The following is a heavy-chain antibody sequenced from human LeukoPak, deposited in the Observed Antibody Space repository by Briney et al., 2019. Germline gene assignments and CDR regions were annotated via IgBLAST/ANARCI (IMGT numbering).Heavy chain of an antibody. CDR3: AIAPEVEMAAAVDY. J-gene: IGHJ4*02. V-gene: IGHV1-69*13. CDR1: GGTFSSYA. D-gene: IGHD5-24*01. Sequence: ASVNVSCKASGGTFSSYAISWVRQAPGQGLEWMGGIIPIFGTANYAQKFQGRVTITADESTSTAYMELSSLRSEDTAVYYCAIAPEVEMAAAVDYWGQGTLVTVSS. CDR2: IIPIFGTA.